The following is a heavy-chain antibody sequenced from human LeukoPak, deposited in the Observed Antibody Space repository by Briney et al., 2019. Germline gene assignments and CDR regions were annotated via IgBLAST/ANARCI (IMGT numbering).Heavy chain of an antibody. V-gene: IGHV3-23*01. CDR2: ISGSGGST. J-gene: IGHJ4*02. CDR3: AASHMVRGVIIKDY. Sequence: GSLRLSCAASGFTFSSYAMSWVRQAPGKGLEWVSAISGSGGSTYYADSVKGRFTISRDNSKNSLYLQINSLRAEDTAVYYCAASHMVRGVIIKDYWGQGTLVTVSS. D-gene: IGHD3-10*01. CDR1: GFTFSSYA.